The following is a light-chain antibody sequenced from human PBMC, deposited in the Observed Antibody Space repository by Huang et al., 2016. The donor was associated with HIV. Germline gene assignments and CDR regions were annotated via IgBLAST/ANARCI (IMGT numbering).Light chain of an antibody. CDR3: QQYLSSPLT. CDR1: QNLTDNF. J-gene: IGKJ4*01. Sequence: DIVLTQSPGILSLSPGERAALSCRSSQNLTDNFLAWYQQKSGQAPRLLIYGASSRAIGIPERFSGSGSGTDFTLTISRLEPQDSAVYYCQQYLSSPLTFGGGTNVEIK. V-gene: IGKV3-20*01. CDR2: GAS.